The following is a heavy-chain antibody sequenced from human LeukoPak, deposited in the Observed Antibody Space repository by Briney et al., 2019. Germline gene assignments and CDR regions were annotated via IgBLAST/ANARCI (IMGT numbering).Heavy chain of an antibody. CDR3: IRHTGDY. Sequence: GGSLRLSCAASGFTFSASAMHWVRQTSGKGLEWVGRIRSKDKNYATAYAASVTGRFTISRDDPKNTAYLQMNSLKTEDTAVYYCIRHTGDYWGQGTLVTVSS. D-gene: IGHD4-11*01. V-gene: IGHV3-73*01. CDR1: GFTFSASA. J-gene: IGHJ4*02. CDR2: IRSKDKNYAT.